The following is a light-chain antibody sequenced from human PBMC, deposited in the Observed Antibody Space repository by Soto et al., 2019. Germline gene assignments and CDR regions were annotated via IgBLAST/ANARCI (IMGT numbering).Light chain of an antibody. J-gene: IGLJ2*01. CDR1: STDIGGYDF. CDR2: EVY. Sequence: QSALTQPPSASGSPGQSVTISCTGTSTDIGGYDFVSWYQQQPGKAPTLLIYEVYKRPSGVPDRFSGSKSGNTASLTVSGLQAHDEADYYCASFARREDRCVVFGGGTKVTVL. CDR3: ASFARREDRCVV. V-gene: IGLV2-8*01.